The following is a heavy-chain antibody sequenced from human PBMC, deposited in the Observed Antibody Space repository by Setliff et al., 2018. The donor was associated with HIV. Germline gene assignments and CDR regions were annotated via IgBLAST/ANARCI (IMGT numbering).Heavy chain of an antibody. V-gene: IGHV3-30*04. J-gene: IGHJ4*02. CDR3: AKEFEDLSGAY. Sequence: GGSLRLSCAASGFIFSSYAMHWVRQAPGKGLEWVALISYDGSNKYYADSVKGRFTISRDNSKNTLYLQMNSLRAEDTATYYCAKEFEDLSGAYWGQGTLVTVSS. CDR2: ISYDGSNK. CDR1: GFIFSSYA. D-gene: IGHD3-10*01.